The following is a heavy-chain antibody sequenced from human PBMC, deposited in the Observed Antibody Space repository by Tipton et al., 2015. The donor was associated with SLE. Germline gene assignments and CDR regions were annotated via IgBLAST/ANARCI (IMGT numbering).Heavy chain of an antibody. Sequence: TLSLTCIVSGDSITQSGNWWGWIRQPPEKGLEWIGSIPYGGTAYYNPSLKSRLILSLDTSKNQFSLKMRSMTAADTAVYYCARVQEGGYYYYGMDVWGQGTAVTVSS. J-gene: IGHJ6*02. CDR2: IPYGGTA. D-gene: IGHD3-16*01. V-gene: IGHV4-39*07. CDR1: GDSITQSGNW. CDR3: ARVQEGGYYYYGMDV.